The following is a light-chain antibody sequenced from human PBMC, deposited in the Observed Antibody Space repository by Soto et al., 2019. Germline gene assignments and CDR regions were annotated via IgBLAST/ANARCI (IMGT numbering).Light chain of an antibody. J-gene: IGKJ4*01. CDR1: QSFSSTY. V-gene: IGKV3-20*01. CDR3: QQYGSSPLT. CDR2: GAS. Sequence: EIVLTQYPSTLSLSPGERATLSCRASQSFSSTYLAWYQQKPGQAPRLLIYGASSRAPGIPDRFSGSGSGTDFTLSISGLEPEDFAVYYCQQYGSSPLTFGGGTEVEIK.